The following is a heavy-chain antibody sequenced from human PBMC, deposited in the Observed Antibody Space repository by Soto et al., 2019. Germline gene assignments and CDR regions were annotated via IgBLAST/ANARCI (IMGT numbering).Heavy chain of an antibody. CDR3: LWFSRDDAFDI. CDR1: GYSFTSYW. J-gene: IGHJ3*02. Sequence: GESLKISCKGSGYSFTSYWIGWVRQMPGKGLEWMGIIYPGDSDTRYSPSFQGQVTISADKSIRTAYLQWSSLKASDTAMYYCLWFSRDDAFDIWGQGTMVTVSS. D-gene: IGHD3-9*01. V-gene: IGHV5-51*01. CDR2: IYPGDSDT.